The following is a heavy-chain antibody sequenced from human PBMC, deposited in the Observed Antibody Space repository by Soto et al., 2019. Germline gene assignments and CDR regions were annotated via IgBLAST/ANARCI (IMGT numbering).Heavy chain of an antibody. Sequence: EVQLLESGGGLVQPGGSLRLSCAASGFTFSSYAMSWVRQAPGKGLEWVSAISGSGGSTYYADSEKGRFTISRDNSKNTLYLQMNSLRAEDTAVYYCCDFNYGDPFDYWGQGTLVTVSS. CDR1: GFTFSSYA. D-gene: IGHD4-17*01. J-gene: IGHJ4*02. V-gene: IGHV3-23*01. CDR2: ISGSGGST. CDR3: CDFNYGDPFDY.